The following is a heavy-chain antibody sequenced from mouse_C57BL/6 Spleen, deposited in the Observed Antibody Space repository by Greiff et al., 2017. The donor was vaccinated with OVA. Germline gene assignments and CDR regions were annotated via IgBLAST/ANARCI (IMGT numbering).Heavy chain of an antibody. J-gene: IGHJ4*01. V-gene: IGHV1-7*01. CDR1: GYTFTSYW. D-gene: IGHD2-5*01. CDR2: INPSCGFP. CDR3: ATSYSNYAMDY. Sequence: VQLQQSGAELAKPGASVKLSCKASGYTFTSYWMHWVKQRPGQGLGWIGYINPSCGFPKYTQKFKDKATLTADKSSSTAYMQLSSLTYEDTAVYYCATSYSNYAMDYWGQGTLVTVSA.